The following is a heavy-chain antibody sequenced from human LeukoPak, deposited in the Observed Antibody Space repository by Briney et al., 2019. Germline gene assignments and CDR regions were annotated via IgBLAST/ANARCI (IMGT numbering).Heavy chain of an antibody. Sequence: GTSLRLSCTASRFTFSNYAMHWVRQAPGKGLEWVAVISYDGSNKYYADSVKGRFIISRDSSKNTLYLQMNSLRGEGTAAYYCAREMATTETFDYWGQGALVTVSS. CDR3: AREMATTETFDY. V-gene: IGHV3-30-3*01. CDR1: RFTFSNYA. CDR2: ISYDGSNK. J-gene: IGHJ4*02. D-gene: IGHD1-1*01.